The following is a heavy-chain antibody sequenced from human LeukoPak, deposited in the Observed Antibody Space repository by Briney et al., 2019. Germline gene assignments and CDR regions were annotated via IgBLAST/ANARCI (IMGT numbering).Heavy chain of an antibody. D-gene: IGHD4-23*01. CDR3: ARDNSIADRGWWFDP. V-gene: IGHV1-46*01. Sequence: GASVKVSCKASGYIFTNHYMHWVRQAPGQGLEWMGLINPNGSSTLYAEKFRGRIIMTTDMSTATDYMELSSLRSEDTAVYYCARDNSIADRGWWFDPWGQGTLVTVSS. CDR1: GYIFTNHY. CDR2: INPNGSST. J-gene: IGHJ5*02.